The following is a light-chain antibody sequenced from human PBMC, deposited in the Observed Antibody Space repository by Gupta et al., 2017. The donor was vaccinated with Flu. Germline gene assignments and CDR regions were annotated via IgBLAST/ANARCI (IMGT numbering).Light chain of an antibody. Sequence: SYVLTQTPSVSVAPGQTAKITCGGENSGRKSVHWYQQKPGQAPVVVIYDDSDRPSGIPERFSGSNSGDTATLTISKVEAGDEADYYCQVWHISSDHLRVFGGGTKLTVL. V-gene: IGLV3-21*02. CDR3: QVWHISSDHLRV. J-gene: IGLJ3*02. CDR1: NSGRKS. CDR2: DDS.